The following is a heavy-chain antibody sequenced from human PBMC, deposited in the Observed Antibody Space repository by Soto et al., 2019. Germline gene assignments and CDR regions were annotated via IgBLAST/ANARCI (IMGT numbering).Heavy chain of an antibody. CDR1: GGSVSSERHY. CDR3: VRDQYDFRSGPYYYAMEV. D-gene: IGHD3-3*01. V-gene: IGHV4-61*01. CDR2: IYYTGST. J-gene: IGHJ6*02. Sequence: HVQLQESGPGLVKPSETLALTCTVSGGSVSSERHYWSWIRQTPGKGLEWIGYIYYTGSTNYNPSPKGRVTMSVDTSRDQVSLRLRSVTRAGTAVYYCVRDQYDFRSGPYYYAMEVCGQGTKVTVSS.